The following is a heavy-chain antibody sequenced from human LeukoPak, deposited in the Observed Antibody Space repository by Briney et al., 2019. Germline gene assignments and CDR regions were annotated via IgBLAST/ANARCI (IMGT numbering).Heavy chain of an antibody. V-gene: IGHV4-38-2*01. CDR2: IYHSGST. CDR1: GYSISGGYY. Sequence: KPSETLSLTCAVSGYSISGGYYWGCIRQPPGKGLEWMGSIYHSGSTYYNPSLKSRVTIQVVTSKNQFSLKLSSVTAADMAVYYWVGHEHGHNSGRFDYWGQGTLVTVSS. D-gene: IGHD5-24*01. CDR3: VGHEHGHNSGRFDY. J-gene: IGHJ4*02.